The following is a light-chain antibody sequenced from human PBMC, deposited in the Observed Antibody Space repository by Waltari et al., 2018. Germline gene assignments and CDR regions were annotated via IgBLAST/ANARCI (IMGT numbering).Light chain of an antibody. V-gene: IGKV1-5*03. CDR3: QQYNSYST. J-gene: IGKJ1*01. CDR2: KAS. Sequence: DIQMTQSPSTLSASVGDRVTITCRASQSVSQWLAWYQQKPGKAPKLLIYKASNLETGVPSRFGGSGSGTEFTLTISSLQPDDFATYYCQQYNSYSTFGQGTKVEIK. CDR1: QSVSQW.